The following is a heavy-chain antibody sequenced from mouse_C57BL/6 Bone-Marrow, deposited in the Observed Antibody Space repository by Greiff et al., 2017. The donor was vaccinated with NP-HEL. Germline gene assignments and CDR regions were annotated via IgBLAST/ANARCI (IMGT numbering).Heavy chain of an antibody. CDR3: ARWAGIAMDY. V-gene: IGHV1-82*01. CDR2: IYPGDGDT. J-gene: IGHJ4*01. Sequence: VKLQESGPELVKPGASVKISCKASGYAFSSSWMNWVKQRPGKGLEWIGRIYPGDGDTNYNGKFKGKATLTADKSSSTAYMQLSSLTSEDSAVYFCARWAGIAMDYWGQGTSVTVSS. D-gene: IGHD3-3*01. CDR1: GYAFSSSW.